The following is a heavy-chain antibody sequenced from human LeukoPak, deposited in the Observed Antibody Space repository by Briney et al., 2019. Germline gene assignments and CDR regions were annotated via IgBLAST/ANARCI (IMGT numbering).Heavy chain of an antibody. CDR1: GFTFSNYG. CDR2: IWYDGSNK. J-gene: IGHJ4*02. CDR3: ARDRETWYFDF. Sequence: GGSLRLSCAASGFTFSNYGMHWVRQAPGKGLEWVAVIWYDGSNKYYADSVEGRFTVSRDNSKNTLYLQMNSLRAEDTAVYYCARDRETWYFDFWGQGTLVTVSS. V-gene: IGHV3-33*01.